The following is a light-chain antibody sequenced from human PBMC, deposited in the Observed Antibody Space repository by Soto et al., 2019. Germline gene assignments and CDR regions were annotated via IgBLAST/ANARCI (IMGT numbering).Light chain of an antibody. J-gene: IGLJ2*01. CDR2: DVS. CDR3: SSYTSSSTVV. Sequence: QSALTQPASVSGSPGQSITISCTGTSSDVGGYNYVSWYQQHPGKAPKLMIYDVSNRPSGVSNRFSGSKSGNTASPTISGLQAEDEADYYCSSYTSSSTVVFGGGTTLTVL. CDR1: SSDVGGYNY. V-gene: IGLV2-14*01.